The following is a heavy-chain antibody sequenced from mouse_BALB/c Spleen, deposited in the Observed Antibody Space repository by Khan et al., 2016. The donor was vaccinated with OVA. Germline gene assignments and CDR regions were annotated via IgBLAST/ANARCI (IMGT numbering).Heavy chain of an antibody. D-gene: IGHD1-1*01. CDR2: IYPGSGST. Sequence: VQLQQPGAELVKPGTSVKLSCKASGYNFTSYWINWVKLRPGQGLEWIGHIYPGSGSTYYNGKFKSKATLTVDTSSSTAYMQLSSLASEDSALYYCARRDYYGSSIAYWGQGTLVTVSA. V-gene: IGHV1-55*01. CDR3: ARRDYYGSSIAY. CDR1: GYNFTSYW. J-gene: IGHJ3*01.